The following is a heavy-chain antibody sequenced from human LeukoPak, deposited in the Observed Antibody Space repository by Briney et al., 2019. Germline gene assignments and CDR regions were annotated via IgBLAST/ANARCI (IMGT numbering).Heavy chain of an antibody. CDR3: AKDPRITMIVVVVRFDI. CDR1: GFTFSTYG. J-gene: IGHJ3*02. V-gene: IGHV3-23*01. Sequence: GGSLRLSCAASGFTFSTYGMSWVRQAPGKGLEWVSAISGSGGSTYYADSVKGRFTISRDNSKNTLYLQMNSLRAEDTAVYYCAKDPRITMIVVVVRFDIWGQGTMVTVSS. D-gene: IGHD3-22*01. CDR2: ISGSGGST.